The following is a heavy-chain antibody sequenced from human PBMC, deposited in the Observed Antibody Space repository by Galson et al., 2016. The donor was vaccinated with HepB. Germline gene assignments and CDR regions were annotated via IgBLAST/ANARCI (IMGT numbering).Heavy chain of an antibody. J-gene: IGHJ4*02. V-gene: IGHV3-7*03. CDR1: GFTFSRYW. CDR3: GLSTVLGAYDY. CDR2: IVPDGRDK. D-gene: IGHD2/OR15-2a*01. Sequence: SLRLSCAASGFTFSRYWMSWVRQVPGKGLEWITNIVPDGRDKSYVDSVEGRFAISRDNARNSLYLQMNSLRVDDTAVYYCGLSTVLGAYDYWGQGTPVTVSS.